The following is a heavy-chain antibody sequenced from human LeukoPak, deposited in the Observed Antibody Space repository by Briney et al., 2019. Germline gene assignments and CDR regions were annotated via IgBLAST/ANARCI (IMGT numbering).Heavy chain of an antibody. J-gene: IGHJ6*03. Sequence: PSETLSLTCTVSGGSISSGTYYWGWIRQPPGKGLEWIGSIYHSGSTYYNPSLKSRVAISVDTSKNQFSLKLSSLTAADTAVYYCARDRKYYYHMDVWGKGTTVTVSS. D-gene: IGHD1-14*01. CDR1: GGSISSGTYY. CDR3: ARDRKYYYHMDV. V-gene: IGHV4-39*07. CDR2: IYHSGST.